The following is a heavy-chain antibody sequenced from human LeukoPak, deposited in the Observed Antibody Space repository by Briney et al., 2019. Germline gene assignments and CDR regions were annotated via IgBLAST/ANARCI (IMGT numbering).Heavy chain of an antibody. CDR1: GYTSTSSY. V-gene: IGHV1-69*13. D-gene: IGHD2-2*01. Sequence: ASVKVSCKASGYTSTSSYIHWVRQVPGQGLEWMGGIIPIFGTANYAQKFQGRVTITADESTSTAYMELSSLRSEDTAVYYCARGLIVVVPAAVYYYYGMDVWGQGTTVTVSS. CDR2: IIPIFGTA. CDR3: ARGLIVVVPAAVYYYYGMDV. J-gene: IGHJ6*02.